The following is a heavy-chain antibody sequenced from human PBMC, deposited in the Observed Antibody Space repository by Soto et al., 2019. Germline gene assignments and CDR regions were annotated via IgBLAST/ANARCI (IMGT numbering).Heavy chain of an antibody. CDR3: ARLVMVRGVTTYGMDV. J-gene: IGHJ6*02. CDR2: IDPSDSYT. D-gene: IGHD3-10*01. Sequence: GESLKISCKGSGYSFTSYWISWVRQMPGKGLEWMGRIDPSDSYTNYSPSFQGHVTISADKSISTAYLQWSSLKASDTAMYYCARLVMVRGVTTYGMDVWCQGKTVTVS. V-gene: IGHV5-10-1*01. CDR1: GYSFTSYW.